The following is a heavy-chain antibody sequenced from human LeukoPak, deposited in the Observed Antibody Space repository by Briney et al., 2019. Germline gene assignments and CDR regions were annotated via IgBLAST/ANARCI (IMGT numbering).Heavy chain of an antibody. CDR2: INHSGST. J-gene: IGHJ4*02. D-gene: IGHD3-10*01. Sequence: PSETLSLTCAVYGGPFSGYYWSWIRQPPGKGLEWIGEINHSGSTNYNPSLKSRVTISVDTSKNQFSLKLSSVTAADTAVYYCARFPTMVRGVISKYFDYWGQGTLVTVSS. V-gene: IGHV4-34*01. CDR3: ARFPTMVRGVISKYFDY. CDR1: GGPFSGYY.